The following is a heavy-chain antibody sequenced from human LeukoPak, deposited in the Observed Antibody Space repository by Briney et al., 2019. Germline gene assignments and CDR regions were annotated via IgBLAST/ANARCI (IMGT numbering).Heavy chain of an antibody. CDR2: ISSSRNFI. CDR3: ARDDKWNYEGGSFVY. Sequence: PGGSLRLSCVASGFTFISYSMHWVRQAPGKGLEWVSSISSSRNFIYNADSVKGRFSISRDNAKNSVYLQMDSLRQEDTAVYYCARDDKWNYEGGSFVYWGQGISVTVSS. J-gene: IGHJ4*02. CDR1: GFTFISYS. D-gene: IGHD1-7*01. V-gene: IGHV3-21*01.